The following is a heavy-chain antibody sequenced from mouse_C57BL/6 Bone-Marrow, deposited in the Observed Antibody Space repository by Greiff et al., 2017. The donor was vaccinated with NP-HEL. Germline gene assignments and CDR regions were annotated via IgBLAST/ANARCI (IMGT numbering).Heavy chain of an antibody. CDR2: IYPGDGDT. J-gene: IGHJ1*03. Sequence: QVHVKQSGAELVKPGASVKISCKASGYAFSSYWMNWVKQRPGKGLEWIGQIYPGDGDTNYNGKFKGKATLTADKSSSTAYMQLSCLTSEDSAVYFCARDHWDDFDVWGTGTTVTVSS. V-gene: IGHV1-80*01. CDR3: ARDHWDDFDV. D-gene: IGHD4-1*01. CDR1: GYAFSSYW.